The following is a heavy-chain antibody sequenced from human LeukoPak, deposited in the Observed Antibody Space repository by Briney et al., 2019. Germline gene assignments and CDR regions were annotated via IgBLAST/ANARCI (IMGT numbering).Heavy chain of an antibody. J-gene: IGHJ4*02. CDR1: GGSLSGYY. CDR3: ARHRGYDEFIDY. V-gene: IGHV4-59*08. CDR2: IYYTGST. Sequence: SETLSLTCTVSGGSLSGYYWTWIRQPPGKGLEWIGYIYYTGSTNYNPSLKSRVTISVDTSKNQFSLKLSSVTAADTAVYYCARHRGYDEFIDYWGQGTLVTVSS. D-gene: IGHD5-12*01.